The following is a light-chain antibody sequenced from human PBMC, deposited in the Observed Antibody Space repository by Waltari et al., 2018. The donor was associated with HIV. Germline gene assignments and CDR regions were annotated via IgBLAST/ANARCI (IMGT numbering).Light chain of an antibody. CDR3: QQYYSTPWT. Sequence: DIVMTQSPDSLAVSLGERATINCKSSQSVLYRSNNKEYLAWYQHKPGQPPKLLLYWASTRESGVPDRFSGSGSGTDFTLTITSLQAEDVAVYYCQQYYSTPWTFGQGTKVEIK. J-gene: IGKJ1*01. CDR2: WAS. V-gene: IGKV4-1*01. CDR1: QSVLYRSNNKEY.